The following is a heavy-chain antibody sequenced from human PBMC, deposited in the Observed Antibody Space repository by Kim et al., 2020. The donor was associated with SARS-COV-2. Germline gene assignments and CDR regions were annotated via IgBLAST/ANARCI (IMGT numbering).Heavy chain of an antibody. CDR3: ARVEVISSYYFDS. CDR1: GDSISSGGYY. V-gene: IGHV4-31*03. CDR2: IHYTGGT. J-gene: IGHJ4*02. Sequence: SETLSLTCTVSGDSISSGGYYWSWIRQDPGKGLEWVGYIHYTGGTYYNPSLESRVTISVDTSKNQFSLKLNSVTVADTAVYYCARVEVISSYYFDSWGRGTLVTVSS. D-gene: IGHD3-10*01.